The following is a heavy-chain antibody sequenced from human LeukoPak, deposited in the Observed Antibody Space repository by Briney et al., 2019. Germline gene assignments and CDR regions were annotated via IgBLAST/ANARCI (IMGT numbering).Heavy chain of an antibody. Sequence: GGSLRLSCAASGFTFSSYAMSWVRQAPGKGLEWVSAISGSGGSTYYADSVKGRFTISRDNSKSTLYLQMNSLRAEDTAVYYCAKDPRGSSSGNWFDPWGQGTLVTVSS. CDR3: AKDPRGSSSGNWFDP. V-gene: IGHV3-23*01. CDR1: GFTFSSYA. D-gene: IGHD1-26*01. J-gene: IGHJ5*02. CDR2: ISGSGGST.